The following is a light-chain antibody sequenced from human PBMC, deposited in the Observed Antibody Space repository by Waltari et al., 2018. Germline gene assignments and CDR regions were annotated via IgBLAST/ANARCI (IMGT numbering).Light chain of an antibody. CDR2: GAS. CDR1: LSVSRT. V-gene: IGKV3-20*01. J-gene: IGKJ1*01. Sequence: EIVLTQSPGTLSLYLGERVTLSCRASLSVSRTLAWYQQKPGQAPRFLMYGASNRATGIPDRFSGSGSGTDFSLTISRLEPEDFAVYYCQHYVRLPVTFGQGTKVEIK. CDR3: QHYVRLPVT.